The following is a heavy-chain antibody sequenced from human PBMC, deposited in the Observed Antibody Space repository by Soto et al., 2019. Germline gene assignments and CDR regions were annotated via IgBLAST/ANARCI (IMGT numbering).Heavy chain of an antibody. CDR1: GGTFSTYA. D-gene: IGHD1-26*01. V-gene: IGHV1-69*12. Sequence: QVQLVQSGAEVKKPGSSVKVSCKASGGTFSTYAITWVRQAPGQGLEWMGGSIPFFDTTNYAQNFQGRLTFTADESRSTAYMELSSLTSEDTAVYYCASFRFSGSYYFDYWGQGTLVTVSS. CDR3: ASFRFSGSYYFDY. J-gene: IGHJ4*01. CDR2: SIPFFDTT.